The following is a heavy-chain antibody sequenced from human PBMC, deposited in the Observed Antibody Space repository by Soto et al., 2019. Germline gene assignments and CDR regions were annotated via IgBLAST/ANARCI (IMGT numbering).Heavy chain of an antibody. Sequence: QVQLQESGPGLVKPSQTLSLTCTVSGGSISSGGYYWSWIRQHPGKGLEWIGYIYYSGSTYYNPSLKSRVTISVATSKTPFPLKLSSVTAADTAVYYCARVGGINWFDPWGQGTPVTVSS. CDR3: ARVGGINWFDP. CDR2: IYYSGST. J-gene: IGHJ5*02. V-gene: IGHV4-31*03. D-gene: IGHD1-20*01. CDR1: GGSISSGGYY.